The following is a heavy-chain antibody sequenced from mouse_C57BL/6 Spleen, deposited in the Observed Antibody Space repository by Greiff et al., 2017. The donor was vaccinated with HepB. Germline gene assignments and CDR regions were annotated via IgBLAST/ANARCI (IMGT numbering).Heavy chain of an antibody. CDR3: ARGWYLDY. CDR1: GYTFTDYY. V-gene: IGHV1-26*01. CDR2: INPNNGGT. J-gene: IGHJ2*01. D-gene: IGHD2-1*01. Sequence: EVQLQQSGPELVKPGASVKISCKASGYTFTDYYMNWVKQSHGKSLEWIGDINPNNGGTSYNQKFKGKATLTVDRSSSTAYMELRSLTSEDSAVYYCARGWYLDYWSQGTTLTVSS.